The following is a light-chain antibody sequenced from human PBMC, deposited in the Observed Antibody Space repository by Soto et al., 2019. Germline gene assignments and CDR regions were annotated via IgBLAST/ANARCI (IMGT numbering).Light chain of an antibody. CDR2: TVS. Sequence: QSVLTQPASVSGSPGQSITSSCTGTSSDVGGYKYVSWYQQHPGKAPKLLIYTVSNRPSGVSNRFSGSKSGNTASLTISGLQAEDEADYYCSSYTSSSSYVFGTGTKLTVL. J-gene: IGLJ1*01. CDR1: SSDVGGYKY. CDR3: SSYTSSSSYV. V-gene: IGLV2-14*01.